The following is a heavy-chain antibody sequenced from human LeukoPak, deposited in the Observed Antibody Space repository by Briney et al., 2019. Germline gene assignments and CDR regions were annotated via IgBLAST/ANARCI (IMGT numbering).Heavy chain of an antibody. Sequence: GGSLRLSCAASGFTFSSYAMSWVRQAPGKGLEWVSAISGSGGSTYYADSVKGRFTISRDNSKNTLYLQMNSLRAEDTAVYYCVPRSPNYYGSGSYNGMDVWGQGTTVTVSS. V-gene: IGHV3-23*01. CDR2: ISGSGGST. CDR3: VPRSPNYYGSGSYNGMDV. J-gene: IGHJ6*02. CDR1: GFTFSSYA. D-gene: IGHD3-10*01.